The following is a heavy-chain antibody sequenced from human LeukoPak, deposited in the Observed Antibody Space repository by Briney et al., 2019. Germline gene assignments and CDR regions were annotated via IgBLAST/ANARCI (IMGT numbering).Heavy chain of an antibody. CDR2: MYHSGAT. V-gene: IGHV4-39*07. CDR1: GGSISSSSYY. J-gene: IGHJ4*02. CDR3: ATSTGVAAAGMDY. Sequence: SETLSLTCTVSGGSISSSSYYWGWIRQPPGKGLECIGSMYHSGATHYNPSLKSRVTISVDTSKNQFSLKLSSVTAADTAVYYCATSTGVAAAGMDYWGRGTLVTVSS. D-gene: IGHD6-13*01.